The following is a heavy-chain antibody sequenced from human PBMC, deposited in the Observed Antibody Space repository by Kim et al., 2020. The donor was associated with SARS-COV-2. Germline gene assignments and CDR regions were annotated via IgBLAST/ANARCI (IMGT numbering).Heavy chain of an antibody. J-gene: IGHJ3*02. D-gene: IGHD6-13*01. Sequence: SETLSLTCTVSGGSISSYYWSWIRQPPGKGLEWIGYIYYSGSTNYNPSLKSRVTISVDTSKNQFSLKLSSETAADTAVYYCARRGSPGAFDIWGQGTMVTVSS. CDR3: ARRGSPGAFDI. CDR2: IYYSGST. CDR1: GGSISSYY. V-gene: IGHV4-59*08.